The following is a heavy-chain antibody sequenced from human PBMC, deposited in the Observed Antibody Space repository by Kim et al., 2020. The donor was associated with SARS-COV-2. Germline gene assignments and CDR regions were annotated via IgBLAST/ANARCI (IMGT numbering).Heavy chain of an antibody. CDR3: ARHVGYDSSGYTPGDY. D-gene: IGHD3-22*01. Sequence: GESLKISCKGSGYSFTSYWIGWVRQMPGKGLEWMGIIYPVDSDTRYSPSFQGQVTISADKSISTAYLQWSSLKASDTAMYYCARHVGYDSSGYTPGDYWGQGTLVTVSS. CDR1: GYSFTSYW. CDR2: IYPVDSDT. V-gene: IGHV5-51*01. J-gene: IGHJ4*02.